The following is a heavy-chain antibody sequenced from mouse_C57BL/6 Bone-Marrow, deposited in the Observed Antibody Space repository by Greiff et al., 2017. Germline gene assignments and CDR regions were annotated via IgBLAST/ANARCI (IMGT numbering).Heavy chain of an antibody. Sequence: VQLQQPGAELVKPGASVKMSCKASGYTFTSYWITWVKQRPGQGLEWIGDIYPGSGSTNYNEKFKSKATLTVDTSSSTAYMQLSSLTSEDSAVYYCARYERWLPSPWFAYWGQGTLVTVSA. CDR3: ARYERWLPSPWFAY. CDR1: GYTFTSYW. J-gene: IGHJ3*01. D-gene: IGHD2-2*01. CDR2: IYPGSGST. V-gene: IGHV1-55*01.